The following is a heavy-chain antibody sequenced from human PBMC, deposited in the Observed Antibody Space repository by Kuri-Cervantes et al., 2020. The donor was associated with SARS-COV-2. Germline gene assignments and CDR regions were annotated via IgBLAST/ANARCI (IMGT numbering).Heavy chain of an antibody. V-gene: IGHV1-2*02. CDR1: GYTFTSYG. D-gene: IGHD1-1*01. CDR2: INPNSGGT. Sequence: ASVKVSCKASGYTFTSYGISWVRQAPGQGLEWMGWINPNSGGTSYAPKFQDRVTMTRDTSINTLHMYLSGLRSDDTAVYYCARDFRNDDFFDAWGQGSLVTVSS. J-gene: IGHJ4*02. CDR3: ARDFRNDDFFDA.